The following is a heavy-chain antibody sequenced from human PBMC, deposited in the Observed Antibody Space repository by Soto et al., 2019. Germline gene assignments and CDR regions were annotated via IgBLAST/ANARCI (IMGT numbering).Heavy chain of an antibody. V-gene: IGHV4-31*03. CDR1: GGSISSGGYY. CDR2: IYYSGST. Sequence: NPSETLSLTCTVSGGSISSGGYYWSWIRQHPGKGLEWIGYIYYSGSTYYNPSLKSRVTISVDTSKNQFSLKLSSVTAADTAVYYCARGTDYDILTGYYKNAFDIWGQGTMVTVSS. J-gene: IGHJ3*02. CDR3: ARGTDYDILTGYYKNAFDI. D-gene: IGHD3-9*01.